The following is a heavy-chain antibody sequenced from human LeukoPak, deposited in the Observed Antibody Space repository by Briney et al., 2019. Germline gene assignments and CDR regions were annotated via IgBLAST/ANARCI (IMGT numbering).Heavy chain of an antibody. V-gene: IGHV3-53*01. J-gene: IGHJ4*02. CDR1: GFTVSSYY. CDR3: AREPGTDYRKYYFDY. Sequence: GGSLRLSCAASGFTVSSYYMSWVRQAPDMGLEWVSVLYNGGTTYYADSVKGRFTISRDNSKNTVYLQMDSLRAEDTAVYYCAREPGTDYRKYYFDYWGQGTLVTVSS. CDR2: LYNGGTT. D-gene: IGHD3/OR15-3a*01.